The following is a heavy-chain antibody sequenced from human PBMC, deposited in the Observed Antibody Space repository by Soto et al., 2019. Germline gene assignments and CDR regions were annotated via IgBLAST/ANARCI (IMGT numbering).Heavy chain of an antibody. J-gene: IGHJ6*02. V-gene: IGHV3-30*18. CDR2: ISHDGSQR. Sequence: QVQLVESGGGVVQPGRSRRLSCAASGFTFKNYGMFWVRQAPGTGLEWVVLISHDGSQRFYADSVKGRFTISRDDSKNTVSLQMNSLRAEDTAIYYCAKRITISGYGDYYYYGMDVWGQGTTVIVSS. D-gene: IGHD3-3*01. CDR3: AKRITISGYGDYYYYGMDV. CDR1: GFTFKNYG.